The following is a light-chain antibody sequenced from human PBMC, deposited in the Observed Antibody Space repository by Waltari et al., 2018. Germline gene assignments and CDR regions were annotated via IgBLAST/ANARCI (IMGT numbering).Light chain of an antibody. CDR3: GADHGSGSNFVSYV. CDR2: VGTGGIVG. CDR1: SGYSNYK. J-gene: IGLJ1*01. Sequence: QPVLTQPPSASASLGASVTLTCTLSSGYSNYKVDWYQQRPGKGPRFVMRVGTGGIVGSKGDGIPDRCSVVGSGLNRYLTIKNIQEEDESDYHCGADHGSGSNFVSYVFGTGTKVTVL. V-gene: IGLV9-49*01.